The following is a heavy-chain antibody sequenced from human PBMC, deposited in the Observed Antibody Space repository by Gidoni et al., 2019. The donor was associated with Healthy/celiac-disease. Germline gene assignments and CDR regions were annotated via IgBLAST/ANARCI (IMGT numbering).Heavy chain of an antibody. CDR1: GFTFSSYG. CDR2: IWYDGSNK. J-gene: IGHJ6*02. CDR3: ARVHVYDSSGYEGYYYGMDV. D-gene: IGHD3-22*01. Sequence: SGFTFSSYGMHWVRQAPGKGLEWVAVIWYDGSNKYYADSVKGRFTISRDNSKNTLYLQMNSLRAEDTAVYYCARVHVYDSSGYEGYYYGMDVWGQGTTVTVSS. V-gene: IGHV3-33*01.